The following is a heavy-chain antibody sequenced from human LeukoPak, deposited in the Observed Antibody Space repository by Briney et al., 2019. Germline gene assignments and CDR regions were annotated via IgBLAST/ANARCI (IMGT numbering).Heavy chain of an antibody. CDR2: ISSSGSTI. CDR1: GFTFSSYE. V-gene: IGHV3-48*03. CDR3: ARDRGGSDYGY. D-gene: IGHD1-26*01. J-gene: IGHJ4*02. Sequence: PGGSLRLSCAASGFTFSSYEMNWVRQAPGKGLXXVSYISSSGSTIYYADSVKGRFTISRDNAKNSLYLQMNSLRAEDTAVYYCARDRGGSDYGYWGQGTLVTVSS.